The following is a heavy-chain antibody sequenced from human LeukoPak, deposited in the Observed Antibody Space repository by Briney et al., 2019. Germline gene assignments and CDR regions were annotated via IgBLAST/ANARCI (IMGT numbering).Heavy chain of an antibody. V-gene: IGHV4-59*12. Sequence: PSETLSLTCTVSGGSISSYYWSWIRQPPGKRLEWIGYIYYSGSTNYNPSLKSRVTISIDMSKSQVSLRLRSVTAADTATYYCATANYYALDVWGQGTTVTVSS. CDR1: GGSISSYY. CDR3: ATANYYALDV. J-gene: IGHJ6*02. CDR2: IYYSGST. D-gene: IGHD3-10*01.